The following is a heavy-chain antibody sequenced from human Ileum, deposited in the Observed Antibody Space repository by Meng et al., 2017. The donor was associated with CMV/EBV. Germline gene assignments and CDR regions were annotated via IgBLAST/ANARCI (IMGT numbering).Heavy chain of an antibody. CDR2: INPSGGST. J-gene: IGHJ1*01. CDR3: ARGSGSYAYFQH. D-gene: IGHD1-26*01. Sequence: SCKASGYTFTSYYMRWVRQAPGQGLEWMGIINPSGGSTSYAQKFQGRVTMTRDTSTSTVYMELSSLRSEDTAVYYCARGSGSYAYFQHWGQGTLVTVSS. CDR1: GYTFTSYY. V-gene: IGHV1-46*01.